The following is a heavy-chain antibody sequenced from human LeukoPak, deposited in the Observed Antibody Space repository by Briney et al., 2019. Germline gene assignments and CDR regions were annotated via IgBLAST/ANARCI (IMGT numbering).Heavy chain of an antibody. CDR2: IYWNDEK. V-gene: IGHV2-5*01. D-gene: IGHD6-19*01. CDR3: AHRSYSSAWYGD. CDR1: GFSLSTSGMA. Sequence: SGPSLVKPTQTLTLTCTFSGFSLSTSGMAVAWIRQPPGKALEWLALIYWNDEKRYSPSLKSRLTITKDTSKNQVVLTMTNMDPVGTATYYCAHRSYSSAWYGDWGQGTLVTVSS. J-gene: IGHJ4*02.